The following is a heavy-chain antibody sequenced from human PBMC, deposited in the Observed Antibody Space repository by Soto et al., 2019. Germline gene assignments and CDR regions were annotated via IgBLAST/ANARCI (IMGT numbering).Heavy chain of an antibody. V-gene: IGHV3-48*02. CDR3: ARDVGIVATLWYFDL. J-gene: IGHJ2*01. Sequence: GGSLRLSCAASGFTFSSYSMNWVRQAPGKGLEWVSYISSSSSTIYYADSVKGRFTISRDNAKNSLYLQMNSLRDEDTAVYYCARDVGIVATLWYFDLWGRGTLVTVSS. CDR2: ISSSSSTI. CDR1: GFTFSSYS. D-gene: IGHD5-12*01.